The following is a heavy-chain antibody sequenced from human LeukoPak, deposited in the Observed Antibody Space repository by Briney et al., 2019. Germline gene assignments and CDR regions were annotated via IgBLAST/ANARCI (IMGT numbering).Heavy chain of an antibody. CDR1: GGSISSYY. J-gene: IGHJ4*02. Sequence: PSETLSLTCTVSGGSISSYYWSWIRQPAGKGLEWIGRIYTSGSTNYNPSLKSRVTMSVDTPKNQFSLKLSSVTAADTAVYYCARDAFSALSQYYFDYWGQGTLVTVSS. CDR3: ARDAFSALSQYYFDY. V-gene: IGHV4-4*07. D-gene: IGHD3-10*01. CDR2: IYTSGST.